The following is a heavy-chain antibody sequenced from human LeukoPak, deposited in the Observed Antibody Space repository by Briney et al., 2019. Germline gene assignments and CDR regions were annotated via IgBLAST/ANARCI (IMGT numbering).Heavy chain of an antibody. D-gene: IGHD6-19*01. CDR3: ASARLSSTGWFWGY. CDR2: VNPQGTAT. Sequence: PGESLRLSCADPGFTFSNYWMHWVRQAPGKGLVWVSRVNPQGTATTYTDSVKGRFTISRDNAKDALHLQLDNLRAEDTAVYYCASARLSSTGWFWGYWGQGTLVTVSS. J-gene: IGHJ4*02. CDR1: GFTFSNYW. V-gene: IGHV3-74*03.